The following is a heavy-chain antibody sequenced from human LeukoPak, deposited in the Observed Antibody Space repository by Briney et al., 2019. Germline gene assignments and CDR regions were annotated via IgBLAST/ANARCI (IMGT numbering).Heavy chain of an antibody. CDR3: VSNLPGYSYALFKY. J-gene: IGHJ1*01. Sequence: GGSLRLSCAASGFTFINYAMSWVRQAPGKGLEWVSTISASGGSTYYADSVKGRFTISRDNSKNTLYLQMNSLRAEDTAVYYCVSNLPGYSYALFKYWGQGTLVTVSS. V-gene: IGHV3-23*01. D-gene: IGHD5-18*01. CDR1: GFTFINYA. CDR2: ISASGGST.